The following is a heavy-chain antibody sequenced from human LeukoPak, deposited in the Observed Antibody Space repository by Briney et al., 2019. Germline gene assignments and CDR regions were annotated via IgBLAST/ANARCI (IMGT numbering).Heavy chain of an antibody. Sequence: GGSLRLSCAASGFTFSSYAMHWVRQAPGKGLEWAAVISYDGSNKYYADSVKGRFTISRDNSKNTLYLQMNSLRAEDTAVYYCARGHPFDYWGQGTLVTVSS. V-gene: IGHV3-30*04. CDR2: ISYDGSNK. J-gene: IGHJ4*02. CDR1: GFTFSSYA. CDR3: ARGHPFDY.